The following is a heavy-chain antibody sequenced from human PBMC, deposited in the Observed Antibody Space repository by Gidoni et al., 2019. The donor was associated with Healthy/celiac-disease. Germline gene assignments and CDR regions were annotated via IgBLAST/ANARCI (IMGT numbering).Heavy chain of an antibody. CDR2: TNPNSGGT. D-gene: IGHD3-10*01. Sequence: QVQLVHCGAEVKKPRDSVKVSCKACGDNFTGYYRHWVRQAPGQGLEWMGWTNPNSGGTNYAQKFQGRVTMPRATSISTASMELSRLRSDDTAVYYCARAHYYGSGSPNDWGQGTLVTVSS. CDR3: ARAHYYGSGSPND. CDR1: GDNFTGYY. V-gene: IGHV1-2*02. J-gene: IGHJ4*02.